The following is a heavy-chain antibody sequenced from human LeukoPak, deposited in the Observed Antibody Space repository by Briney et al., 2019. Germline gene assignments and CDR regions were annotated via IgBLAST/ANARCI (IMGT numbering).Heavy chain of an antibody. J-gene: IGHJ3*02. CDR3: ARDGVQGSRDWDFAFDI. Sequence: SETLSLTCTVSGDSISSSRTIYYWGWVRQTPGKGLEWIGSIHYSGSKSYTPSLKSRVTTSMDTSKNQFSLKMSSVAAADTAVYYCARDGVQGSRDWDFAFDIWGQGTMVTVSS. CDR1: GDSISSSRTIYY. CDR2: IHYSGSK. V-gene: IGHV4-39*02. D-gene: IGHD2-2*01.